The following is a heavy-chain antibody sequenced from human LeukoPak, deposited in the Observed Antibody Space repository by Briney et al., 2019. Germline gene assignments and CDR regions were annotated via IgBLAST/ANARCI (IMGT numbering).Heavy chain of an antibody. D-gene: IGHD6-13*01. CDR1: GFTVSSNY. Sequence: GGSLRLSCAVSGFTVSSNYMSWVRQAPGKGLEWVSSISSSSSYIYYADSVKGRFTISRDNSKNTLYLQMNSLRAEDTAVYYCAKDTIEAAAGTGYYYYYMDVWGKGTTVTVSS. CDR3: AKDTIEAAAGTGYYYYYMDV. CDR2: ISSSSSYI. V-gene: IGHV3-21*01. J-gene: IGHJ6*03.